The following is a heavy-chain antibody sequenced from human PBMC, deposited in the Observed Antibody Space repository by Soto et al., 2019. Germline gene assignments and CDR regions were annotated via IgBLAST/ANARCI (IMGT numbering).Heavy chain of an antibody. CDR1: GFTFSSYA. J-gene: IGHJ4*02. CDR2: ISYDGSNK. Sequence: QVQLVESGGGVVQPGRSLRLSCAASGFTFSSYAMHWVRQAPGKGLEWVAVISYDGSNKYYADSVKGRFTISRDNSKNTRYLQMNSLRAEDTAVYYCARGETYYYDSSGHPGDYWGQGTLVTVSS. CDR3: ARGETYYYDSSGHPGDY. V-gene: IGHV3-30-3*01. D-gene: IGHD3-22*01.